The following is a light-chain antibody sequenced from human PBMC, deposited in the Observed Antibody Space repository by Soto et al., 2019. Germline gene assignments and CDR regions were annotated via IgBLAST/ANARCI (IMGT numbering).Light chain of an antibody. CDR1: QSISSW. CDR2: KAS. V-gene: IGKV1-5*03. J-gene: IGKJ1*01. CDR3: QQYNSNWWT. Sequence: DIQMTQSPSTLSASVGDRVTITCRASQSISSWLAWYQQKPGKAPKLLIYKASTLESGVPSRFSGSGSGTEFTLTIRSLQPDDFATYYCQQYNSNWWTFGQGTRWIS.